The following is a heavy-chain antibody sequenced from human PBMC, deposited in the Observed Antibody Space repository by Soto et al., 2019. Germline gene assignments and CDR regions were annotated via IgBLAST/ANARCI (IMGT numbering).Heavy chain of an antibody. Sequence: GASVKVSCNASGGTFSSYAISWVRQAPGQGLEWMGGIIPIFGTANYAQKFQGRVTITADKSTSTAYMELSSLRSEDTAVYYCARAPGYYYGSGSFAAFYYYGMDVWGQGTTVTVSS. CDR1: GGTFSSYA. J-gene: IGHJ6*02. D-gene: IGHD3-10*01. CDR2: IIPIFGTA. V-gene: IGHV1-69*06. CDR3: ARAPGYYYGSGSFAAFYYYGMDV.